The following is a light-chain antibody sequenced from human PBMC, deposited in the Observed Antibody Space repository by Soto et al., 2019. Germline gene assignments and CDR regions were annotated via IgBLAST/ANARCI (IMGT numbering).Light chain of an antibody. V-gene: IGKV1-12*01. CDR3: QQANSFFRVT. CDR2: AAS. CDR1: QGISSW. Sequence: DIQMTQSPSSVSASVGDRVTITCRASQGISSWLAWYQQKPGKDPKLLISAASGLQSGVPSRFSGRGSVTDFTLTTTSLQPEDFATSYCQQANSFFRVTFGPGTKVDIK. J-gene: IGKJ3*01.